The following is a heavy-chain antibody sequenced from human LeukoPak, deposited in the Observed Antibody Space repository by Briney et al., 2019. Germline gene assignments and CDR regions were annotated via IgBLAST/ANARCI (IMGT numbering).Heavy chain of an antibody. D-gene: IGHD6-13*01. CDR2: IYHSGST. CDR1: GYSISSGYY. CDR3: ARLGGIAAASPLNWFDP. Sequence: PSETLSLTCTVSGYSISSGYYWGWIRQPSGKGLEWIGSIYHSGSTYYNPSLKSRVTISVDTSKNQFSLKLSSVTAADTAVYYCARLGGIAAASPLNWFDPWGQGTLVTVSS. J-gene: IGHJ5*02. V-gene: IGHV4-38-2*02.